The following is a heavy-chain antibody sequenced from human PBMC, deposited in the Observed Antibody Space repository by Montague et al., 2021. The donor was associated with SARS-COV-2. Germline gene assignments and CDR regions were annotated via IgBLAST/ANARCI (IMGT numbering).Heavy chain of an antibody. Sequence: SLRLSCAASGFTFSSYWMHWVRQAPGKGLVWVSRINSDGSSTSYADSVKGRFTFSRDNAKNTLYLQMNSLRAEDTAVYYCARDIRFYYGSGSPYGDLDYWGQGTLVTVSS. CDR1: GFTFSSYW. D-gene: IGHD3-10*01. V-gene: IGHV3-74*01. J-gene: IGHJ4*02. CDR3: ARDIRFYYGSGSPYGDLDY. CDR2: INSDGSST.